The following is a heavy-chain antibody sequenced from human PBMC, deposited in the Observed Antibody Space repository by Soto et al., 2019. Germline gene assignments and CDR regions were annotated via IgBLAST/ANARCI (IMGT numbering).Heavy chain of an antibody. Sequence: PGESLKISCKGSGYSFTSYWISWVRQMPGKGLEWMGRIDPSDSYTNYSPSFQGHVTISADKSISTAYLQWSSLKASDTAMYYCARRVAARDYYYGMDVWGQGTTVTVSS. D-gene: IGHD6-6*01. CDR2: IDPSDSYT. CDR3: ARRVAARDYYYGMDV. V-gene: IGHV5-10-1*01. CDR1: GYSFTSYW. J-gene: IGHJ6*02.